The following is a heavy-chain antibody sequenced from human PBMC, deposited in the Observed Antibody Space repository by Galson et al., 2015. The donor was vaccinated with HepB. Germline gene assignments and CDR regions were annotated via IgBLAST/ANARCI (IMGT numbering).Heavy chain of an antibody. CDR3: ATTPNFYYYFDL. CDR2: FDPEDGET. Sequence: SVKVSCKVSGYTLTELSMHWVRQAPGKGLEWMGGFDPEDGETIYAQKFHGRVTMTEDTSTDTAYMELSSLRSEDTAVYYCATTPNFYYYFDLWGRGTLVTVSS. V-gene: IGHV1-24*01. D-gene: IGHD3-22*01. J-gene: IGHJ2*01. CDR1: GYTLTELS.